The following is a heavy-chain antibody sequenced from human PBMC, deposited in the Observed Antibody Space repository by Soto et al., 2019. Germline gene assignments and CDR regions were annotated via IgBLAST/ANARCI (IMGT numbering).Heavy chain of an antibody. J-gene: IGHJ6*02. V-gene: IGHV1-18*01. D-gene: IGHD2-21*02. CDR3: GREGDVPYYYYGMDV. CDR2: ISGYDGRT. Sequence: QVHLVQSGAEVKKPGASVKVSCKTSGYTFTRYGISWVREAPGQGLAWMGWISGYDGRTNFAQKVQDRVTMTTDTSTSKVYMELRSLTCDDTAVYYCGREGDVPYYYYGMDVWGQGTTVTVSS. CDR1: GYTFTRYG.